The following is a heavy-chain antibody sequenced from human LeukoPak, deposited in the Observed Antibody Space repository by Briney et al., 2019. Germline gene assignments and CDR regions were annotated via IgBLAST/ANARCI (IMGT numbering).Heavy chain of an antibody. CDR3: ARDFRSSWYFDY. J-gene: IGHJ4*02. V-gene: IGHV1-69*04. D-gene: IGHD6-13*01. CDR1: GGTFSSYA. CDR2: IIPILGIA. Sequence: SVKVSCKASGGTFSSYAISWVRQAPGQGLEWMGRIIPILGIANYAQKFQGRVTMTRDTSTSTVYMELSSLRSEDTAVYYCARDFRSSWYFDYWGQGTLVTVSS.